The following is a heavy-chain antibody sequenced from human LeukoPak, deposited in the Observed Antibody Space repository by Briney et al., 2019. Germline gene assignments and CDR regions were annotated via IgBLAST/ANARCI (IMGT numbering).Heavy chain of an antibody. V-gene: IGHV4-39*01. Sequence: PSETLSLTCTVSGGSISSNSDYWGWIRQPPGKGLEWVGSLSHSGSTFYNPSLKSRVTISVDTSKNQFTLKLSSVTAADTAVYYCARLVGGYDQPLDYWGQGTLVTVSS. CDR1: GGSISSNSDY. CDR3: ARLVGGYDQPLDY. J-gene: IGHJ4*02. D-gene: IGHD5-12*01. CDR2: LSHSGST.